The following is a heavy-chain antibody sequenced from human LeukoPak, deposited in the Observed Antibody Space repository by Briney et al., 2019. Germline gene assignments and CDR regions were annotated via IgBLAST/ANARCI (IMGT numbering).Heavy chain of an antibody. Sequence: PGGSLRLSCAASGFTFSSYGMHWVRQAPGKGLEWVAFIRYGGSNKYYADSVKGRFTISRDNSKNTLYLQMNSLRAEDTAVYYSGLTFGGWPHWGQGTLVTVSS. D-gene: IGHD6-19*01. CDR3: GLTFGGWPH. CDR1: GFTFSSYG. J-gene: IGHJ4*02. V-gene: IGHV3-30*02. CDR2: IRYGGSNK.